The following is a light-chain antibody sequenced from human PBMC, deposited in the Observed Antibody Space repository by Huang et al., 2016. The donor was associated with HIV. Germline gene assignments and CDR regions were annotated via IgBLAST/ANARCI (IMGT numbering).Light chain of an antibody. CDR2: LGS. CDR3: MQGLQTPRVT. Sequence: DIVMTQSPLSLPVTPGEPASLSCRSSQSLLHSNGYNYLDWYLQKPGQSPQLLIYLGSNRASGVPDRFSGSGAGTNFTLKISRVEADDLGTYYCMQGLQTPRVTFGPGTKVDIK. CDR1: QSLLHSNGYNY. J-gene: IGKJ3*01. V-gene: IGKV2-28*01.